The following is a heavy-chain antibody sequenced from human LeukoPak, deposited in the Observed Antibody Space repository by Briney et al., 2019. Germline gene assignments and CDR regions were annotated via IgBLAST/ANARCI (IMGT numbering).Heavy chain of an antibody. CDR3: ARLPITKRALDV. CDR1: GGSFSGYY. J-gene: IGHJ6*02. V-gene: IGHV4-34*01. Sequence: SETLSLTCAVFGGSFSGYYWSWIRQPPGKGLEWSGEINHSGSTNHNPSLNSRRVTISVDTSKNQFSLKVTSVTAADTAVYYCARLPITKRALDVWGQGTTVTVSS. D-gene: IGHD1-14*01. CDR2: INHSGST.